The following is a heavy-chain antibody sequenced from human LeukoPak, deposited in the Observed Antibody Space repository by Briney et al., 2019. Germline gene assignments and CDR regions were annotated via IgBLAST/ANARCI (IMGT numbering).Heavy chain of an antibody. D-gene: IGHD3-22*01. CDR1: GFTFSSHW. Sequence: GGSLRLSCAASGFTFSSHWMSWVRQAPGKGLEWVSAISGSGGSTYYADSVKGRFTISRDNSKNTLYLQMNSLRAEDTAVYYCAKQGYYDSSGYYDYWGQGTLVTVSS. CDR3: AKQGYYDSSGYYDY. CDR2: ISGSGGST. J-gene: IGHJ4*02. V-gene: IGHV3-23*01.